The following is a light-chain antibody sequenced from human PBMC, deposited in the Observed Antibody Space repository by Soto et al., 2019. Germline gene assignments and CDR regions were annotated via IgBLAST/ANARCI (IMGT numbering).Light chain of an antibody. V-gene: IGKV3-20*01. CDR3: QQYGSSPRT. J-gene: IGKJ1*01. CDR2: GAS. Sequence: EIVLTQSPGTLSLSPGKRATLSCRASQSVGSSQLAWYQQKPGQAPRLVIYGASSRATDTPDRFSGSGSGTDFTLTISRLEPEDFAGYYCQQYGSSPRTFGQGTKVEIK. CDR1: QSVGSSQ.